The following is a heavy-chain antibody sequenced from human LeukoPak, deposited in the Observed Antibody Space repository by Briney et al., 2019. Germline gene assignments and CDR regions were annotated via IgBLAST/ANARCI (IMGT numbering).Heavy chain of an antibody. CDR3: ARSYYYGSGSFELDY. D-gene: IGHD3-10*01. CDR1: GGSFSSYY. V-gene: IGHV4-39*07. CDR2: IYYSGST. Sequence: SETLSLTCAVYGGSFSSYYWGWIRQPPGKGLEWIGSIYYSGSTYYNPSLKSRVTISVDTSKNQFSLKLSSVTAADTAVYYCARSYYYGSGSFELDYWGQGTLVTVSS. J-gene: IGHJ4*02.